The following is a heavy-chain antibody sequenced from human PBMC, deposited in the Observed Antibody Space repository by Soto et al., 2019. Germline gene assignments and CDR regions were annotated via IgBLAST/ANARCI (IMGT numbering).Heavy chain of an antibody. J-gene: IGHJ6*02. CDR3: ARLHSHGTYGMDV. CDR1: GGSFTYT. V-gene: IGHV1-69*13. Sequence: ASVQVSCKASGGSFTYTLSWVRQAPGQGLEWMGGIIPIFGTANYAQKFQGRVTITADESTKTAYMELSTLRSEDTAVYYCARLHSHGTYGMDVWGQGTTVTV. D-gene: IGHD5-18*01. CDR2: IIPIFGTA.